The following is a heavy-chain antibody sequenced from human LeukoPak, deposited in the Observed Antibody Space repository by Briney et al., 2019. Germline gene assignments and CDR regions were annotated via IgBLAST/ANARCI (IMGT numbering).Heavy chain of an antibody. J-gene: IGHJ3*02. CDR2: IYHSGST. CDR1: GGSISSSNW. D-gene: IGHD3-22*01. V-gene: IGHV4-4*02. CDR3: ATEYYDSSGYRGGAFDI. Sequence: SETLSLTCAVSGGSISSSNWWSWVRQPPGKGLEWIGEIYHSGSTNYNPSLKSRVTISVDKSKNQFSLKLSSVTAADTAVYYCATEYYDSSGYRGGAFDIWGQGTMVTVSS.